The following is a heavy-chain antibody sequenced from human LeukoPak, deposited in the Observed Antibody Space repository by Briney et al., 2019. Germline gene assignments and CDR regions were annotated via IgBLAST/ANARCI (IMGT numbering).Heavy chain of an antibody. J-gene: IGHJ4*02. CDR2: IYYSGST. Sequence: SETLSLTCTVSGGSISSGGYYWSWIRQHPGKGLEWIGYIYYSGSTYYNPSLKSRVTISVDTSKNQFSLKLSSVTAADTAVYYCARGWQAAAGTGPNDYWGQGTLVTVSS. CDR1: GGSISSGGYY. D-gene: IGHD6-13*01. CDR3: ARGWQAAAGTGPNDY. V-gene: IGHV4-31*03.